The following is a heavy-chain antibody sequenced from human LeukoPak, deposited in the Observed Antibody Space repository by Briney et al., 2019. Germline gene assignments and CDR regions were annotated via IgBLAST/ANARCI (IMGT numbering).Heavy chain of an antibody. J-gene: IGHJ4*02. V-gene: IGHV1-18*01. Sequence: GASVKLSCKASGYTVTSYGVSWVRQAPGQGREWRGWISVYNGNRKYAQKLQGRVTMTTETYKSTAYMELRTLRSHHTAVYYCARGPSRSITIFGVVIGRCEAFDYWGQGTLVTVSS. CDR2: ISVYNGNR. CDR1: GYTVTSYG. CDR3: ARGPSRSITIFGVVIGRCEAFDY. D-gene: IGHD3-3*01.